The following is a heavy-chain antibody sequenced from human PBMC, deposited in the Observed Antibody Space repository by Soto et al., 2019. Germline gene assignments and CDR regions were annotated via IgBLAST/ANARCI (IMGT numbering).Heavy chain of an antibody. V-gene: IGHV4-39*01. CDR2: IYYSGST. J-gene: IGHJ6*02. CDR1: GVSISSSSYY. D-gene: IGHD6-6*01. Sequence: SVTLSLTCTVSGVSISSSSYYWGWIRQPPGKGLEWIGSIYYSGSTYYNPSLKSRVTISVDTSKNQFSLKLSSVTAADTAVYYCARPSIAAVVDVWGQGTTVTVSS. CDR3: ARPSIAAVVDV.